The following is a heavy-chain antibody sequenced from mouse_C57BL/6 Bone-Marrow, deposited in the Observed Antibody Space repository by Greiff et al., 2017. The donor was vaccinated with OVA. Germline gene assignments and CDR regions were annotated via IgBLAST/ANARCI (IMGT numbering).Heavy chain of an antibody. CDR1: GFSLSTSGMG. J-gene: IGHJ4*01. V-gene: IGHV8-12*01. D-gene: IGHD2-5*01. CDR3: ARRANYSNSYAMDY. Sequence: QVTLKECGPGILQSSPTLSLTCSFSGFSLSTSGMGVSWIRQPSGKGLEWLAHIYWDDDTRYNPSLKSRLTISKDTSRHQVFLKITSVDTADTATYYCARRANYSNSYAMDYWGQGTSVTVSS. CDR2: IYWDDDT.